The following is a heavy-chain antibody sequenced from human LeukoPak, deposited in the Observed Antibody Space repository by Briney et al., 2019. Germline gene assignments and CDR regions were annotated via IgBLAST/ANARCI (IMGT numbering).Heavy chain of an antibody. CDR1: GGSISSGGYS. CDR3: ARGGSGYMYYFDY. D-gene: IGHD3-22*01. J-gene: IGHJ4*02. V-gene: IGHV4-31*03. Sequence: PSETLSLTCTVSGGSISSGGYSWSWIRQHPGKGLEWIGYIYYSGSTYYNPSLKSRVTISVDTSKNQFSLKLSSVTAADTAVYYCARGGSGYMYYFDYWGQGTLVTVSS. CDR2: IYYSGST.